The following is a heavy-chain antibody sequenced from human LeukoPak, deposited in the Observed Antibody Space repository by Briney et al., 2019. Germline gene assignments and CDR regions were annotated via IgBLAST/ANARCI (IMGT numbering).Heavy chain of an antibody. D-gene: IGHD2-2*02. CDR2: ISSGGKYI. V-gene: IGHV3-21*01. Sequence: GSLRLSCAASEFTFRTYSMNWVRQAPGKGLEWVSSISSGGKYIYYADSVKGRFTISRDNAKNSLYLQMNSLRAEDTAVYYCASWGVPAAIVYMDVWGKGTTVTVSS. CDR1: EFTFRTYS. J-gene: IGHJ6*03. CDR3: ASWGVPAAIVYMDV.